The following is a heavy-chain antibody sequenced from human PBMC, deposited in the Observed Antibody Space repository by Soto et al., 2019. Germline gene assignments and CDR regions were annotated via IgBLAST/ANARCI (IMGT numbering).Heavy chain of an antibody. CDR3: AREERGYCSGGSCYTTD. Sequence: QVRLVQSGAEVKKPGSSVKVSCKASGGTFSSYAISWVRQAPGQGLEWMGGIIPIFGTANYAQKFQGRVTITADESTSTAYMELSSLRSEDTAVYYCAREERGYCSGGSCYTTDWGQGTLVTVPS. V-gene: IGHV1-69*01. CDR2: IIPIFGTA. J-gene: IGHJ4*02. D-gene: IGHD2-15*01. CDR1: GGTFSSYA.